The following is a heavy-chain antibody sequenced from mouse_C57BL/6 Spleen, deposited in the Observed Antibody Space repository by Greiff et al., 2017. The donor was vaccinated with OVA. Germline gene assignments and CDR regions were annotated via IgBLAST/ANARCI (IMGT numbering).Heavy chain of an antibody. CDR2: IYPSDSET. Sequence: QVQLQQPGPELVRPGSSVKLSCKASGYTFTSYCMDWVKPSPGQGLEWIGNIYPSDSETHYNQKFKDKATLTVDKSSLTAYLQLNSLTSEDSAVYSGVTTTVVEDYAMDYWGQGTSVTVSS. J-gene: IGHJ4*01. V-gene: IGHV1-61*01. D-gene: IGHD1-1*01. CDR1: GYTFTSYC. CDR3: VTTTVVEDYAMDY.